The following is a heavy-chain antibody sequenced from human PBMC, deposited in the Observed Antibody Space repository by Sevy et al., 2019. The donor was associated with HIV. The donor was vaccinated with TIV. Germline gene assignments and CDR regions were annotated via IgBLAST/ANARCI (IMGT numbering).Heavy chain of an antibody. J-gene: IGHJ3*02. V-gene: IGHV1-69*13. CDR2: IIPIFGTA. Sequence: ASVKVSCKASGGTFSSYAISWVRQAPGQGLEWMGGIIPIFGTANYEQKFQGRVTITADESTSTAYMELSSLRSEDTAVYYCARDWDSSSGPAFDIWGQGTMVTVSS. CDR3: ARDWDSSSGPAFDI. D-gene: IGHD6-6*01. CDR1: GGTFSSYA.